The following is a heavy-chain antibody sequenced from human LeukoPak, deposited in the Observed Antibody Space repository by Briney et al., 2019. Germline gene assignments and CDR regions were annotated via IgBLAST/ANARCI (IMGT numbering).Heavy chain of an antibody. CDR1: GGSISSGGYY. CDR3: ARAPWYGWFDT. J-gene: IGHJ5*02. V-gene: IGHV4-31*03. D-gene: IGHD6-13*01. Sequence: SQTLSLTFTVSGGSISSGGYYWMWIRQHPGKGLEWIGYIYYSGSTYYNPSLKSRVTISVDTSKNQFSLKLSSVTAADTAVYYCARAPWYGWFDTWGQGTLVTVSS. CDR2: IYYSGST.